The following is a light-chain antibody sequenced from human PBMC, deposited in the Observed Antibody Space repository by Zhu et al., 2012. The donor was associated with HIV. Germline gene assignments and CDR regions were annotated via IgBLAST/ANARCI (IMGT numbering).Light chain of an antibody. J-gene: IGKJ1*01. CDR1: QSVGSRY. V-gene: IGKV3-20*01. CDR3: QQYDTSPTT. CDR2: GTF. Sequence: EIELTQSPGTLSLSPGDRATLSCRASQSVGSRYLAWYQQNPGQALRLLIYGTFNRATGVPDRFSGSGSGTDFTLTITRLESEDFAVYYCQQYDTSPTTFGQGTKVEVK.